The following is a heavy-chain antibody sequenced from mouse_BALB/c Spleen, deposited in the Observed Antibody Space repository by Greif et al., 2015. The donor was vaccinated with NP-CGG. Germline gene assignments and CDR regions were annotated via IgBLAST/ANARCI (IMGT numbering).Heavy chain of an antibody. CDR2: INPSNGGT. V-gene: IGHV1S81*02. D-gene: IGHD1-2*01. J-gene: IGHJ3*01. Sequence: VKLVESGAELVKPGASVKLSCKASGYTFTSYYMYWVKQRPGQGLEWIGEINPSNGGTNFNEKFKSKATLTVDKSSSTAYMQLSSLTSEDSAVYYCTRRDHYYGPAWFAYWGQGTLVTVSA. CDR1: GYTFTSYY. CDR3: TRRDHYYGPAWFAY.